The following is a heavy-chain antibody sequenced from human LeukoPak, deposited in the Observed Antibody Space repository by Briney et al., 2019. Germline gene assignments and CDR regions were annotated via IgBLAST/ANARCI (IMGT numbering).Heavy chain of an antibody. CDR3: ARGRIAVAGTFPY. Sequence: ASVKVSCKASGYTFTSYDINWVRQATGQGLEWMGWMNPNSGNTGYARKFQGRVTMTRNTSISTAYMELSSLRSEDTAVYYCARGRIAVAGTFPYWGQGTLVTVSS. CDR2: MNPNSGNT. D-gene: IGHD6-19*01. CDR1: GYTFTSYD. J-gene: IGHJ4*02. V-gene: IGHV1-8*01.